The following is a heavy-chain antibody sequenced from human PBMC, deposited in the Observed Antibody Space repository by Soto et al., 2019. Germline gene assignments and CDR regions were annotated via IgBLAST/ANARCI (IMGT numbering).Heavy chain of an antibody. Sequence: QVQLVQSGAEVKKPGASVKVSCKVSGYTLTELSMHWVRQAPGKGLEWMGGFDPEDGETIYAQKFQGRVTMTEDTSTDTAYMELSSLRSEDTAVYYCATSSHADSNPQYYFDYWGQGTLVTVSS. CDR2: FDPEDGET. J-gene: IGHJ4*02. CDR1: GYTLTELS. V-gene: IGHV1-24*01. D-gene: IGHD4-4*01. CDR3: ATSSHADSNPQYYFDY.